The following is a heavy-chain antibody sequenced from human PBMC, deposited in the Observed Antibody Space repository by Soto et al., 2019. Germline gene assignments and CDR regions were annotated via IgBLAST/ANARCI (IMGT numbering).Heavy chain of an antibody. CDR3: ARDRAVEPQFDYSKRGYAFDI. J-gene: IGHJ3*02. D-gene: IGHD4-4*01. CDR1: GGTFSSYA. CDR2: IIPIFGTA. V-gene: IGHV1-69*13. Sequence: SSVKVSCKASGGTFSSYAISWVRQAPGQGLEWMGGIIPIFGTANYAQKFQGRVTITADESTSTAYMELSSLRSEDTAVYYCARDRAVEPQFDYSKRGYAFDISG.